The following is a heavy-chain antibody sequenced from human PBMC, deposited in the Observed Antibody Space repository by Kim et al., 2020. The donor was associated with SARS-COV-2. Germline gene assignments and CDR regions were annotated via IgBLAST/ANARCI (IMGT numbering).Heavy chain of an antibody. CDR1: GIRFSSYY. V-gene: IGHV3-23*01. J-gene: IGHJ4*02. D-gene: IGHD6-19*01. Sequence: GGSLRLSCTASGIRFSSYYMSWVRQAPGKGLEWISLISGAGGNKYYVESVKGRFTISRDKSKNTLYLQMNSLRAEDTAVYYCAIDGSQWRVPLDYWGQGT. CDR2: ISGAGGNK. CDR3: AIDGSQWRVPLDY.